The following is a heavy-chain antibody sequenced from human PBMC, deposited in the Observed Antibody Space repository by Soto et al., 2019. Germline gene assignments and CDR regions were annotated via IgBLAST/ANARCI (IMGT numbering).Heavy chain of an antibody. Sequence: VQLVQSGAEVKKPGSSVKVSCKASGGTFNNYGMGWVRQAPGQGLEWMGGIIPMIGRTNYAQKFQGRLTLTADASRSTAYMDLRSMRSDDTAVYYCASCDYDVLTGYSYDDWGQGTLVTVSS. J-gene: IGHJ4*02. CDR1: GGTFNNYG. CDR3: ASCDYDVLTGYSYDD. V-gene: IGHV1-69*01. D-gene: IGHD3-9*01. CDR2: IIPMIGRT.